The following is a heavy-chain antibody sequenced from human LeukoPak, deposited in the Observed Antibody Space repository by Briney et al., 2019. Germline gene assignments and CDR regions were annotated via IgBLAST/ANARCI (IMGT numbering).Heavy chain of an antibody. Sequence: KPSETLSLTCNVSGGSISSSTYYWGWIRQPPGKGLEWIGSIYCSGSTYYNPSLKSRATISVDTSKNQFSLNLTSVTAADTAVFYCASSSGWYDKVDYWGQGTLVTVSS. D-gene: IGHD6-19*01. V-gene: IGHV4-39*01. CDR1: GGSISSSTYY. J-gene: IGHJ4*02. CDR3: ASSSGWYDKVDY. CDR2: IYCSGST.